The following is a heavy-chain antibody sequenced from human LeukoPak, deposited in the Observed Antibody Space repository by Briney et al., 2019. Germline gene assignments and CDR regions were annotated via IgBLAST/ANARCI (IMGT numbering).Heavy chain of an antibody. J-gene: IGHJ4*02. CDR1: GYTFTSYG. V-gene: IGHV1-18*01. Sequence: ASVKVSCKASGYTFTSYGISWVRQAPGQGLEWMGWISAYNGNTNYAQKLQGRVTMTTDTSPSTAYMELRSLRSDDTAVYYCARDRVRYCSSTSCYSSFDYWGQGTLVTVSS. D-gene: IGHD2-2*02. CDR2: ISAYNGNT. CDR3: ARDRVRYCSSTSCYSSFDY.